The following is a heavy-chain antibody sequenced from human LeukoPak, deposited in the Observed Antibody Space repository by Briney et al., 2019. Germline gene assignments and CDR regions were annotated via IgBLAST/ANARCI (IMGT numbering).Heavy chain of an antibody. CDR3: ARHRNWFGEFNYYYMDV. CDR1: GRSISSSSYY. D-gene: IGHD3-10*01. Sequence: SDTLSLTCTVSGRSISSSSYYWGWIRQPPGKGLEWIGRIYDRGSTYYNPYIKSRVTISVDTSTNQVYLKLSSVTAADTAVYYCARHRNWFGEFNYYYMDVWGKGTTVTVSS. CDR2: IYDRGST. J-gene: IGHJ6*03. V-gene: IGHV4-39*01.